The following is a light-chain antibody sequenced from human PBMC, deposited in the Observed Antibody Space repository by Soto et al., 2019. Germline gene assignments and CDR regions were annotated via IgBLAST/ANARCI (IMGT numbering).Light chain of an antibody. Sequence: QSVLTQPPSASGTPGQRVAISCSGNSSNIGSNSVNWYQHLPGTAPKLLVYSNNRRPSGVPDRISGSKSGASASLAFSGLQSEDEVEYFCAAWDDSLNGGVFGGGTKLTVL. CDR1: SSNIGSNS. CDR2: SNN. CDR3: AAWDDSLNGGV. J-gene: IGLJ3*02. V-gene: IGLV1-44*01.